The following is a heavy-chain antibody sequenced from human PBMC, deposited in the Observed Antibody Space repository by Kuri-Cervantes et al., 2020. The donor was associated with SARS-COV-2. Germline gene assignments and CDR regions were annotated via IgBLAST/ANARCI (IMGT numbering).Heavy chain of an antibody. CDR3: ARRGPTAVTTFTSLAEVGFQH. Sequence: GSLRLSCAVYGGSFSGYYWSWIRQPPGKGLEWIGEINHSGSTNYNPSLKSRVTISVDTSKNQFSLKLSSVTAADTAVYYCARRGPTAVTTFTSLAEVGFQHWGQGTLVTVSS. CDR1: GGSFSGYY. D-gene: IGHD4-17*01. V-gene: IGHV4-34*01. CDR2: INHSGST. J-gene: IGHJ1*01.